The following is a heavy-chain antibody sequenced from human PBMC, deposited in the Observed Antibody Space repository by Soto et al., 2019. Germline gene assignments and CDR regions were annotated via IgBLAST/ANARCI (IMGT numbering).Heavy chain of an antibody. CDR2: IYYSGST. CDR3: ARPEQLQIFDY. CDR1: GGSISSYY. J-gene: IGHJ4*02. Sequence: SETLSLTCTVSGGSISSYYWSWIRQPPGKGLEWIGYIYYSGSTNYNPSLKSRVTISVDTSKNQFSLKLSSVTAADTAVYYCARPEQLQIFDYWGQGTLVNVSS. D-gene: IGHD5-18*01. V-gene: IGHV4-59*01.